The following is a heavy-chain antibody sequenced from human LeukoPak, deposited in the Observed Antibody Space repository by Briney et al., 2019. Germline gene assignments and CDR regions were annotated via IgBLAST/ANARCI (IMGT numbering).Heavy chain of an antibody. D-gene: IGHD2-2*01. J-gene: IGHJ4*02. CDR1: GYTFTGYY. Sequence: AASVKVSCKASGYTFTGYYMHWVRQAPGQGLEWMGWINPNSGGTNYAQKFQGRVTMTRDTSISTAYMELSRLRSDDTAVYYCAREVVVPAAKGSRFDYWGQGTLVTVSS. CDR3: AREVVVPAAKGSRFDY. V-gene: IGHV1-2*02. CDR2: INPNSGGT.